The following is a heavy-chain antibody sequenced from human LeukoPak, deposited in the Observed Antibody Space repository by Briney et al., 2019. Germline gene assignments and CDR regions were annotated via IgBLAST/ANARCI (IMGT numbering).Heavy chain of an antibody. CDR1: GGSISSGGYS. J-gene: IGHJ5*02. CDR3: ARQGGWYGLYNLFDP. Sequence: SETLSLTCAVSGGSISSGGYSWSWIRQPPGKGLEWIGYIYHSGSTYYNPSLKSRVTISVDTSKNQFSLRLRSVTAADTAVYFCARQGGWYGLYNLFDPWGQGTRVTVSS. D-gene: IGHD6-19*01. V-gene: IGHV4-30-2*01. CDR2: IYHSGST.